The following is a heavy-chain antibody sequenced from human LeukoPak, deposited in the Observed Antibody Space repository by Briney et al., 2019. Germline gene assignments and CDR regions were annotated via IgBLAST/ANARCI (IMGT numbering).Heavy chain of an antibody. CDR1: GGSISSYY. J-gene: IGHJ3*02. CDR2: IYYSGST. V-gene: IGHV4-59*08. Sequence: SETLSLTCTVSGGSISSYYWSWIRQPPGKGLEWIGYIYYSGSTNYNPSLKSRVTISVDTSKNQFSLKLSSVTAADTAVYYCARSSTDGFDIWGQGTMVTVSS. CDR3: ARSSTDGFDI. D-gene: IGHD3-10*01.